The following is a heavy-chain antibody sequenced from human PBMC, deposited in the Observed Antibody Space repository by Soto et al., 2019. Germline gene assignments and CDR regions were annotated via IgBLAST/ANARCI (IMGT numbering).Heavy chain of an antibody. CDR3: ARETLLNNWFDP. J-gene: IGHJ5*02. CDR1: GGSISTYY. CDR2: IHASGST. Sequence: QVQLQESGPGLLKPSETLSLSCTVSGGSISTYYWSWIRQPAGKGLDWIGRIHASGSTNYNPSLKSRATMSVDASRSQFSLRLSSVTAADTAVYYCARETLLNNWFDPWGQGTLVTVSS. V-gene: IGHV4-4*07.